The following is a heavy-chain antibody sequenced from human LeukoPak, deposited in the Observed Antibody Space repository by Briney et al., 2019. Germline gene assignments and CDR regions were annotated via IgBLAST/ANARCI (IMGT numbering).Heavy chain of an antibody. Sequence: ASVKVSCKASGYTFTSYGISWVRQAPGQGLEWMGWISAYNGNTNYAQKLQGRVTMTTDTSTSTAYMELRSLRSDDTAVYYCARGSYCSGGSCYHRWFDPWGQGTLVTVSS. CDR2: ISAYNGNT. CDR3: ARGSYCSGGSCYHRWFDP. V-gene: IGHV1-18*04. J-gene: IGHJ5*02. CDR1: GYTFTSYG. D-gene: IGHD2-15*01.